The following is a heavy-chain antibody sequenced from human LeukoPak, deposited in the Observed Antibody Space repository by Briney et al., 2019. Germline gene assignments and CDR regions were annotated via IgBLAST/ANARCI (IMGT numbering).Heavy chain of an antibody. V-gene: IGHV3-23*01. D-gene: IGHD3-16*02. CDR1: GFTFSSYA. CDR3: AKHDYVWGSYRPDY. Sequence: GGSLRLSCAASGFTFSSYAMSWVRQAPGKGLEWVSAISGSGGSTYYADSVKGRFTIPRDNSKNTLYLQMNSLRAEDTAVYYCAKHDYVWGSYRPDYWGQGTLVTVSS. CDR2: ISGSGGST. J-gene: IGHJ4*02.